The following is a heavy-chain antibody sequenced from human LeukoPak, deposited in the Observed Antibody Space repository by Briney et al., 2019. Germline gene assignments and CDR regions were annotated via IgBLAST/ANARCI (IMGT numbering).Heavy chain of an antibody. CDR3: ARHEGYSYDY. V-gene: IGHV4-59*08. CDR2: IYYSGST. J-gene: IGHJ4*02. Sequence: SETLSLTCTVSGDSISSYYWSWIRQPPGKGLEWIGYIYYSGSTNYNPSLKSRVTISVDTSKNQFSLKLSSVTAADTAVYYCARHEGYSYDYWGQGTLVTVSS. CDR1: GDSISSYY.